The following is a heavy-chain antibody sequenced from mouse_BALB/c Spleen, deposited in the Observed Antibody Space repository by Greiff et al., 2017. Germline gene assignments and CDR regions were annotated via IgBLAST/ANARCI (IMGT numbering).Heavy chain of an antibody. J-gene: IGHJ2*01. Sequence: VHLVESGPGLVAPSPSLSITCTASGFSLTSYDISWIRQPPGKGLEWLGVIWTGGGTNYNSAFMSRLSISKDNSKSQVFLKMNSLQTDDTAIYYCVRVPYGNYFDYWGQGTTLTVSS. CDR3: VRVPYGNYFDY. CDR1: GFSLTSYD. V-gene: IGHV2-9-2*01. D-gene: IGHD2-1*01. CDR2: IWTGGGT.